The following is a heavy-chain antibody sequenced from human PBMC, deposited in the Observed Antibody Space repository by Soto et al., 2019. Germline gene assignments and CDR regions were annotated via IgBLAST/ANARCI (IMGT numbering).Heavy chain of an antibody. D-gene: IGHD1-26*01. J-gene: IGHJ4*02. CDR3: ASVVGATGFDY. Sequence: ASVKVSCKASGYIFTNYAMHWVRQAPGQRLEWMGWINAGNGNTKYSQKFQGRVTITRDTSATTAYMELSSLRSEDTAVYYCASVVGATGFDYWGQGALVTVSS. CDR1: GYIFTNYA. CDR2: INAGNGNT. V-gene: IGHV1-3*01.